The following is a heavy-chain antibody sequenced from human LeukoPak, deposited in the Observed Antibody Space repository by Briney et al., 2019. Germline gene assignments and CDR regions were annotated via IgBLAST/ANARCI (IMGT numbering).Heavy chain of an antibody. CDR1: GFTFSDFW. D-gene: IGHD6-13*01. J-gene: IGHJ2*01. CDR3: AKVDSSSWYGYFDL. V-gene: IGHV3-9*01. CDR2: ISWNSGSI. Sequence: PGGSLRLSCAASGFTFSDFWMHWVRQAPGKGLEWVSGISWNSGSIGYADSVKGRFTISRDNAKNSLYLQMNSLRAEDTALYYCAKVDSSSWYGYFDLWGRGTLVTVSS.